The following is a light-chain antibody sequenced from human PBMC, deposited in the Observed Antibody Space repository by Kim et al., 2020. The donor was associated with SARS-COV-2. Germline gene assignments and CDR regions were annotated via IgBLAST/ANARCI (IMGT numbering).Light chain of an antibody. CDR2: EDN. Sequence: NFMLTQPHSVSESPGKTVTISCTRSSGSIASNYVQWYQQRPGSSPTTVIYEDNQRPSGVPDRFSGSIDSSSNSASLTISGLKTEDEADYYCQSCDSSKVFGGGTQLTVL. CDR3: QSCDSSKV. CDR1: SGSIASNY. V-gene: IGLV6-57*01. J-gene: IGLJ3*02.